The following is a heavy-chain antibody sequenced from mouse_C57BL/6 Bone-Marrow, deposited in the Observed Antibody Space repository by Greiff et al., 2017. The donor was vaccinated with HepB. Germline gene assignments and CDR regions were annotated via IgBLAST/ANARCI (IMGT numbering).Heavy chain of an antibody. D-gene: IGHD1-1*01. V-gene: IGHV1-50*01. CDR1: GYTFTSYW. Sequence: QVQLQQPGAELVKPGASVKLSCKASGYTFTSYWMQWVKQRPGQGLEWIGEIDPSDSYTNYNQKFKGKATLTVDTSSSTAYMQLSSLTSEDSAVYYCARRGGYYYGSFDYWGQGTTLTVSS. CDR3: ARRGGYYYGSFDY. CDR2: IDPSDSYT. J-gene: IGHJ2*01.